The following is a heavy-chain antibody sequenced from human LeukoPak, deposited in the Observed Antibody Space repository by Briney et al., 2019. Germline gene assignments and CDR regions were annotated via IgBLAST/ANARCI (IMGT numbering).Heavy chain of an antibody. CDR3: ARARVPITEEYYFDY. CDR2: TYHSGST. D-gene: IGHD1-20*01. V-gene: IGHV4-30-2*01. J-gene: IGHJ4*02. Sequence: SQTLSLTCAVSGGSISSGGYSWSWIRQPPGKGLEWIGYTYHSGSTYYNPSLKSRVTISVDRSKNQFSLKLSSVTAADTAVYYCARARVPITEEYYFDYWGQGTLVTVSS. CDR1: GGSISSGGYS.